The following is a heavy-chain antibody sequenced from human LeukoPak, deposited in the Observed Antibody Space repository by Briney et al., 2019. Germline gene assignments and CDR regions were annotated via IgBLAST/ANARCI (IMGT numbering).Heavy chain of an antibody. J-gene: IGHJ5*02. CDR2: IHPNSGGT. Sequence: ASVKVSCKASGYTFTGYYMHWVRQAHGQGLEWMGWIHPNSGGTNYAQKFPGRVTMTRDTSISTAYMELSRLRSDDTAVYYCARGPYYYGSGSYFWAKGWFDPWGQGTLVTVSS. CDR1: GYTFTGYY. D-gene: IGHD3-10*01. V-gene: IGHV1-2*02. CDR3: ARGPYYYGSGSYFWAKGWFDP.